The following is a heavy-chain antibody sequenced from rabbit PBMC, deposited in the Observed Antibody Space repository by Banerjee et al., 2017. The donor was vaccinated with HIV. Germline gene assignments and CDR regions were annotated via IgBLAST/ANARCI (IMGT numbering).Heavy chain of an antibody. CDR1: GFSFSSSYW. CDR2: INTSSGNT. J-gene: IGHJ4*01. V-gene: IGHV1S45*01. D-gene: IGHD4-2*01. CDR3: ARNYAGVIGWNFNL. Sequence: QEQLEESGGDLVKPEGSLTLTCKASGFSFSSSYWMCWVRQAPGKGLEWIACINTSSGNTVYASWAKGRFTSSKTSSTTVTLQMTSLTAADTATYFCARNYAGVIGWNFNLWGPGTLVTVS.